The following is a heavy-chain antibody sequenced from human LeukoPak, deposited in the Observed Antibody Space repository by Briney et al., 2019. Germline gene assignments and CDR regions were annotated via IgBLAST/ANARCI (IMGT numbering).Heavy chain of an antibody. D-gene: IGHD2-2*01. V-gene: IGHV1-18*01. J-gene: IGHJ5*02. CDR2: ISGNNDNT. CDR3: ARAPFCSSVSCYRTNNWLDP. CDR1: GYTFTRYG. Sequence: ASVKVSCKTSGYTFTRYGVSWVRQAPGQGLEWMGWISGNNDNTNYAQRVQDRITMTTDTSTSTAYMELRSLRSDDTAVYYRARAPFCSSVSCYRTNNWLDPWGQGTLVTVSS.